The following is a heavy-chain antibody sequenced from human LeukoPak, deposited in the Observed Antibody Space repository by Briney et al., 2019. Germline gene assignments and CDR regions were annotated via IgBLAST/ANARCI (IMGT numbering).Heavy chain of an antibody. CDR2: ISGSGGST. CDR1: GFTFSSYA. D-gene: IGHD5-18*01. J-gene: IGHJ2*01. CDR3: ASNMELMVSDWYFDL. Sequence: GGSLRLSCAASGFTFSSYAMSWVRQAPGMGLEWVSAISGSGGSTYYADSVKGRFAISRDNSKNTLYLQMNSLRAEDTAVYYCASNMELMVSDWYFDLWGRGTLVTVSS. V-gene: IGHV3-23*01.